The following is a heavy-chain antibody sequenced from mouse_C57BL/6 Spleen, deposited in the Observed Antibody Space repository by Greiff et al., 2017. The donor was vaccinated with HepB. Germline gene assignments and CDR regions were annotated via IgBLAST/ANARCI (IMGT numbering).Heavy chain of an antibody. Sequence: QVQLQQPGAELVKPGASVKLSCKASGYTFTSYWMHWVKQRPGQGLEWIGMIHPNSGSTNYNEKFKSKATLTVDKSSSTAYMQLSSLTSEDSAVYYCAPMVTTRGTSGAMDYWGQGTSVTVSS. CDR2: IHPNSGST. CDR1: GYTFTSYW. CDR3: APMVTTRGTSGAMDY. J-gene: IGHJ4*01. D-gene: IGHD2-2*01. V-gene: IGHV1-64*01.